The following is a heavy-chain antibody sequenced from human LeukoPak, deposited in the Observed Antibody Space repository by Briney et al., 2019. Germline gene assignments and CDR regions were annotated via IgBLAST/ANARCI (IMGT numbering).Heavy chain of an antibody. Sequence: GGSLRLSCAASGFTFSSYAMSWVRQAPGKRLEWVSVSSGSGGTTYYADSVRGRFTISRDNSKNTLFLQMNSLRDEDTAVYYCAKDKGDVGSSGRLEYWGQGTLVTVPS. D-gene: IGHD6-6*01. V-gene: IGHV3-23*01. CDR1: GFTFSSYA. J-gene: IGHJ4*02. CDR2: SSGSGGTT. CDR3: AKDKGDVGSSGRLEY.